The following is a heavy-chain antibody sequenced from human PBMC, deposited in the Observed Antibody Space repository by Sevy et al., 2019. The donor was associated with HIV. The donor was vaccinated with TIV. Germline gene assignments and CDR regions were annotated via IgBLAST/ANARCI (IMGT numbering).Heavy chain of an antibody. D-gene: IGHD4-4*01. CDR2: IFSGGRT. CDR3: ARDRVVHNDYIFVAYYYGMDV. CDR1: GFAVSDNC. J-gene: IGHJ6*02. V-gene: IGHV3-53*01. Sequence: GGSLRLSCAVSGFAVSDNCMSWVRQSPGKGLEWVSVIFSGGRTSYADSVKGRFTVSRDGSKNTQYLQMDNLRADDTATYYCARDRVVHNDYIFVAYYYGMDVWGQGTTVTVSS.